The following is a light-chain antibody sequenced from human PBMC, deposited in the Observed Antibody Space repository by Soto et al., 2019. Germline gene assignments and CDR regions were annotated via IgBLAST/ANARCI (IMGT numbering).Light chain of an antibody. CDR3: QTWDTGHVV. CDR2: VKSDGSH. J-gene: IGLJ2*01. Sequence: QLVLTQSPSASASLGTSVKLTCTLSSGHGKYVIAWHQQQPEKGPRYMMKVKSDGSHSKGDGIPDRFSGSSSGAERYLAISSLQSEDEADYYCQTWDTGHVVFGGGTKLTVL. V-gene: IGLV4-69*01. CDR1: SGHGKYV.